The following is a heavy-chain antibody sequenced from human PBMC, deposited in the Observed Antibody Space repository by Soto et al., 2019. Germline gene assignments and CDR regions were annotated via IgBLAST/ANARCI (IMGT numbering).Heavy chain of an antibody. J-gene: IGHJ4*02. CDR3: AREKPYSSSWYHDY. CDR1: GGSIGSYY. V-gene: IGHV4-59*12. Sequence: SETLSLTCTVSGGSIGSYYGSWIRQPPGKGLEWIGYIYYSGSTNYNPSLKSRVTISVDTSKNQFSLKLSSVTAADTAVYYCAREKPYSSSWYHDYWGQGTLVTVSS. D-gene: IGHD6-13*01. CDR2: IYYSGST.